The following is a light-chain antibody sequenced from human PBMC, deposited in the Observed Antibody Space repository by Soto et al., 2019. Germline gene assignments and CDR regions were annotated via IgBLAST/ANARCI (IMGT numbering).Light chain of an antibody. Sequence: ERVMLPSPATLSVTPGERATLSCRASQSISSNLAWYQQKPGQAPRLLIYGASTRATGIPARFSGSGSGTEFTLTISSLQSEDFAVYYCQQYNNWPRTFGQGTKV. V-gene: IGKV3-15*01. CDR3: QQYNNWPRT. J-gene: IGKJ1*01. CDR1: QSISSN. CDR2: GAS.